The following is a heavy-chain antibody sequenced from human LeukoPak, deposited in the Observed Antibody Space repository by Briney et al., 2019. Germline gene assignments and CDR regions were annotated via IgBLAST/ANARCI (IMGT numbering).Heavy chain of an antibody. Sequence: GGSLRLSCAASGFSVSNYYMSWVRQPPGKGLEWVSVMYTGGGRYYGDSVKGRFTISRDDSKNTLYLQMNSLKTEDTAVYYCTTEAGYDYVWGSYRYRFDYWGQGTLVTVSS. V-gene: IGHV3-66*01. J-gene: IGHJ4*02. D-gene: IGHD3-16*02. CDR2: MYTGGGR. CDR3: TTEAGYDYVWGSYRYRFDY. CDR1: GFSVSNYY.